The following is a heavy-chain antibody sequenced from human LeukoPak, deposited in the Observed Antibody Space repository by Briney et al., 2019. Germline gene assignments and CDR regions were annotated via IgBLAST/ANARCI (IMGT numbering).Heavy chain of an antibody. D-gene: IGHD3-22*01. J-gene: IGHJ4*02. CDR1: GFTFSGYG. V-gene: IGHV3-33*01. CDR2: IWYDGSND. CDR3: ARSIPRYDGSAYYPDY. Sequence: PGGSLRLSCAASGFTFSGYGMHWVRQAPGKGLEWVAVIWYDGSNDDYADSVKGRFTISRDNSKNTLYLQMNSLRAEDTAMYYCARSIPRYDGSAYYPDYWGQGTLVTVSS.